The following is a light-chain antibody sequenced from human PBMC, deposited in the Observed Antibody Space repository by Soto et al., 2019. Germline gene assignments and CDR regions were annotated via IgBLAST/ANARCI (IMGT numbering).Light chain of an antibody. Sequence: QSVLTQPPSASGAPGQRVTISCSGSSPNIGTNYVNWYQKLPGTAPRLLIHTNSRRPSGVPERFSGSKSGTTASLAISGLRAEDEADYYCATWDASVSCGVFGGGTKVTVL. CDR2: TNS. V-gene: IGLV1-47*02. J-gene: IGLJ3*02. CDR1: SPNIGTNY. CDR3: ATWDASVSCGV.